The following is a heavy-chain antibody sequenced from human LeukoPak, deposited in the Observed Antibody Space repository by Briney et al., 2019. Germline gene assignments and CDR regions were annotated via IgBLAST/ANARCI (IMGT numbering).Heavy chain of an antibody. Sequence: GASLKISCKGSGYSFTGYWIGWVRRMPGKGLEWMGIIYPGDSDTRYSPSFQGQVTISADKSISTAYLQWSSLEASDTAMYYCARYMRGHGEMKGRYYFDFWGQGTLVTVSS. CDR3: ARYMRGHGEMKGRYYFDF. CDR1: GYSFTGYW. CDR2: IYPGDSDT. D-gene: IGHD3-10*01. J-gene: IGHJ4*02. V-gene: IGHV5-51*01.